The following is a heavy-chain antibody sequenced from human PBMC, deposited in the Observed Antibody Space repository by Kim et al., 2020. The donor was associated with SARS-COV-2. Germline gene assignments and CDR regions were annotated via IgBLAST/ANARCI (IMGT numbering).Heavy chain of an antibody. CDR3: VREPAS. J-gene: IGHJ5*02. CDR2: GTSS. Sequence: GTSSKYADSGNGRFAISRDNGKQSLYLQMSSLTPDDTAVYYCVREPASWGQGTLVTVSS. V-gene: IGHV3-11*01.